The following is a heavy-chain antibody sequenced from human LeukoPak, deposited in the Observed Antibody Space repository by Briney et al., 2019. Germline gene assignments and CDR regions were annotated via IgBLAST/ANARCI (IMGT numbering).Heavy chain of an antibody. CDR3: ARALYYYDSSGYYPGNFQH. J-gene: IGHJ1*01. Sequence: SVKVSCKASGGTFSSYAISWVRQAPGQGLEWMGRIIPIFGTANYAQKFQGRVTITTDESTSTAYMELSSLKSEGTAVYYCARALYYYDSSGYYPGNFQHWGQGTLVTVSS. CDR1: GGTFSSYA. CDR2: IIPIFGTA. D-gene: IGHD3-22*01. V-gene: IGHV1-69*05.